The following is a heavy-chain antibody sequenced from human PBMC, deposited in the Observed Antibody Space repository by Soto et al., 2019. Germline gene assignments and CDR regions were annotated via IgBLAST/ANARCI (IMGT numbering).Heavy chain of an antibody. D-gene: IGHD3-16*01. Sequence: TLSLPCRVSGVSVTNGSSSWSWIRQSPGKGLEWIGYIYNSGSTFYNPSLRSRVTISIDTSKNRISLDLSSVTAADTAVYYCARVGDLRWSDPWGQGTLGTVSS. V-gene: IGHV4-30-2*06. CDR1: GVSVTNGSSS. CDR2: IYNSGST. CDR3: ARVGDLRWSDP. J-gene: IGHJ5*02.